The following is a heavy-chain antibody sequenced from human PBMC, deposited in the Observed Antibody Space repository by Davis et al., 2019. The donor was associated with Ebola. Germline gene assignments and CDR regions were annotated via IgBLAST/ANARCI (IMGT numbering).Heavy chain of an antibody. J-gene: IGHJ3*02. CDR1: GFIFRCYV. D-gene: IGHD2-21*02. Sequence: GGSLRLSCAASGFIFRCYVMSWVRQAPGKGLEWVSTLGTSADTYYADSVKGRFTISRDNSRNTLYLQMNGLRVEDTAIYYCAKDTANIWFDIWGQGTMVTVSS. V-gene: IGHV3-23*01. CDR2: LGTSADT. CDR3: AKDTANIWFDI.